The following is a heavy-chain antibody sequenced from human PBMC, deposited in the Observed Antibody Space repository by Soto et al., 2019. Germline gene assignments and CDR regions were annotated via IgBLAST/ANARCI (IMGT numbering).Heavy chain of an antibody. CDR2: ISAYNGNT. V-gene: IGHV1-18*01. J-gene: IGHJ6*02. CDR1: GYTFTSYG. Sequence: QVQLVQSVAEVKKPGASVKVSCKASGYTFTSYGISWVRQAPGQGLEWMGWISAYNGNTNYAQKLQGRVTMTTDTSTSTAYMELRSLRSDDTAVYYCARVPPYYDILTGYFSTYYYYYGMDVWGQGTTVTVSS. D-gene: IGHD3-9*01. CDR3: ARVPPYYDILTGYFSTYYYYYGMDV.